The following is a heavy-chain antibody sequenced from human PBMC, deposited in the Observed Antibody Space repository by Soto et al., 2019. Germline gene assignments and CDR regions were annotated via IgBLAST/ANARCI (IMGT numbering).Heavy chain of an antibody. Sequence: QVQLKEWGPGLVKPSETLSLTCTVSGGSVSSGSHYWSWIRQPPGKGLEWVGYIYNTGSTNYNPSLKSRVTISVDMSKNQFSLKLRSVTTADTAVYYCARNILHSSSSVYYYYSMDVWGRGTTVTVSS. D-gene: IGHD6-6*01. J-gene: IGHJ6*02. CDR3: ARNILHSSSSVYYYYSMDV. V-gene: IGHV4-61*01. CDR2: IYNTGST. CDR1: GGSVSSGSHY.